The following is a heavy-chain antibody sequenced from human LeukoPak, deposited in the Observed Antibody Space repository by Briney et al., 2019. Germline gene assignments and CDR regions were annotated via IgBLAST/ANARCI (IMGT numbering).Heavy chain of an antibody. Sequence: GGSLRLSCAASGFIFRSYGMHWVRQAPGKGLEWVAVIWYDGSNKYYADSVKGRFTISRDNSKNTLYLQMNSLRAEDTAVYYCAKGAGYSGYDYHYYYMDVWGKGTTVTVSS. V-gene: IGHV3-33*06. CDR1: GFIFRSYG. D-gene: IGHD5-12*01. CDR2: IWYDGSNK. J-gene: IGHJ6*03. CDR3: AKGAGYSGYDYHYYYMDV.